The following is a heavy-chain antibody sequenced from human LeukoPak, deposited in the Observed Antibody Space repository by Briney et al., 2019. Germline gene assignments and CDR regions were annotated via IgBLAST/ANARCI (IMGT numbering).Heavy chain of an antibody. D-gene: IGHD3-22*01. CDR1: GFTFSSYS. V-gene: IGHV3-48*02. CDR3: ARKSDYDSSGYHNWFDL. CDR2: ISSSNSSI. J-gene: IGHJ5*02. Sequence: QPGGSLRLSCAASGFTFSSYSMNWVRQAPGKGLEWVSYISSSNSSIYYADSVKGRFTISRDNAKNSLYLQMNSLRDEDTAVYYCARKSDYDSSGYHNWFDLWGQGTLVTVSS.